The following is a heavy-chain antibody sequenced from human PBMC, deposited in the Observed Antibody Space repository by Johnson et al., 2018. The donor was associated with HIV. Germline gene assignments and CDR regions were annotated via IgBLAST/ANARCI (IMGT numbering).Heavy chain of an antibody. Sequence: VQLVESGGGLVQPGGSLRLSCAASGFTVSSNYMSWVRQAPGKGLEWVSVIYSGGSTYYADSVKGRLPISRDNSKNTLYLQMNSLRAEDTAVYYCASTNIAAPTGSDAFDIWGQGTMVTVSS. D-gene: IGHD6-13*01. CDR2: IYSGGST. CDR1: GFTVSSNY. V-gene: IGHV3-66*02. J-gene: IGHJ3*02. CDR3: ASTNIAAPTGSDAFDI.